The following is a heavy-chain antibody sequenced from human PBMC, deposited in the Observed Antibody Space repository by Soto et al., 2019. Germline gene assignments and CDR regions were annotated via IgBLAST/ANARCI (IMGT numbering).Heavy chain of an antibody. CDR2: IWYDGSKK. Sequence: QVQLVESGGGVVRPGRSLRLSCAASGFSFSSFGMHWVRQAPGKGLEWLAIIWYDGSKKYYGDSVKGRFTISRDNSENTLYLEMNSLRAEATAVYYCGRRGLRGYGIDFWGQGTLVTVSS. CDR1: GFSFSSFG. D-gene: IGHD5-18*01. CDR3: GRRGLRGYGIDF. J-gene: IGHJ4*02. V-gene: IGHV3-33*01.